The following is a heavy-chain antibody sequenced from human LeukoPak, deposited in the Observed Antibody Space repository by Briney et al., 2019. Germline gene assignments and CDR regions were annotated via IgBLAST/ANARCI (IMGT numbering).Heavy chain of an antibody. Sequence: PSETLSLTCTVSGGSISSSSYYWGWIRQPPGKGLEWIGSFYYSGSTYYNPSLKSRVTISVDTSKNQISLKLSSVTAADTAVYYCASAAPALYDLDYWGQGTLVTVSS. CDR1: GGSISSSSYY. D-gene: IGHD2-2*02. CDR2: FYYSGST. V-gene: IGHV4-39*07. J-gene: IGHJ4*02. CDR3: ASAAPALYDLDY.